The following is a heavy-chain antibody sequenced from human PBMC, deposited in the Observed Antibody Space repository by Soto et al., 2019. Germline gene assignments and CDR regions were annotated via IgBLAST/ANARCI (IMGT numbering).Heavy chain of an antibody. CDR3: ERTDGDLDV. J-gene: IGHJ6*04. Sequence: QVQLVQSVAEVKKPGASVKVSCKASGYTFSSYDINWVRQATGQGLEWMGWMNPKSGHTASAQKFQGRVTMTGDTSISTAYKELSSLRYADTAIYYCERTDGDLDVWGEGTTVAVSS. D-gene: IGHD4-17*01. V-gene: IGHV1-8*01. CDR1: GYTFSSYD. CDR2: MNPKSGHT.